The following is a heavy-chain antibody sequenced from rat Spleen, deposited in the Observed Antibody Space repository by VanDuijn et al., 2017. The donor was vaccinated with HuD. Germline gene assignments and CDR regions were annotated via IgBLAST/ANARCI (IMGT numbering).Heavy chain of an antibody. CDR3: ARANRDSYAHFDY. D-gene: IGHD1-12*01. CDR2: IWTGGST. Sequence: QVQLKESGPGLVQPSQTLSLTCTVSEFSLTGNNIHWVRQPPGKGLEWMGVIWTGGSTAYNSLLKSRLSITRDISKSQVFLKMNSLQTEDTATYYCARANRDSYAHFDYWGQGVMVTVSS. J-gene: IGHJ2*01. CDR1: EFSLTGNN. V-gene: IGHV2-30*01.